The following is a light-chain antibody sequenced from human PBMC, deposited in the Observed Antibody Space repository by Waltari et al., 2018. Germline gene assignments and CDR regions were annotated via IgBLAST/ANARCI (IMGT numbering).Light chain of an antibody. CDR3: MQGTHWPPWT. CDR1: QSLVHSDGNTY. CDR2: RVS. Sequence: DVVMTQSPLSLPVTLGQPASISCRSSQSLVHSDGNTYLSWFQQRPGQSPRRLNYRVSNRDSWVPDRFSGSGSGTDFTLKISRVEAEDVGVYYCMQGTHWPPWTFGQGTKVEIQ. V-gene: IGKV2-30*02. J-gene: IGKJ1*01.